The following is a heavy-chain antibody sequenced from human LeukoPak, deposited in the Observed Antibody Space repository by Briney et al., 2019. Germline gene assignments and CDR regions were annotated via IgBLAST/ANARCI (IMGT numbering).Heavy chain of an antibody. V-gene: IGHV4-59*01. CDR2: IYYSGST. CDR3: ARVVVVNKGWGFDY. J-gene: IGHJ4*02. CDR1: GGSISSYY. Sequence: SETLSLTCTVSGGSISSYYWSWIRQPPGKGLEWIGYIYYSGSTNYNPSLKSRVTISVDTSKNQFSLKLSSVTAADTAVYYCARVVVVNKGWGFDYWGQGTLVTVSS. D-gene: IGHD3-22*01.